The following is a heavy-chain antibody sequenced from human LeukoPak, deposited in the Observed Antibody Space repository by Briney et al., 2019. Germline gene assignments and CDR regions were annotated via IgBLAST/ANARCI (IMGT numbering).Heavy chain of an antibody. CDR3: AKLGGQELHNYYVAV. J-gene: IGHJ6*03. CDR1: GFTFSSYA. CDR2: IIDSGEST. D-gene: IGHD3-16*01. V-gene: IGHV3-23*01. Sequence: RTGGSLRLSCAASGFTFSSYAMSWVRQAPGEGLEGVSGIIDSGESTYYANFAKGRFTISRANSNNTLYLQMNSLRAEDTAVYYCAKLGGQELHNYYVAVCGKGTTVAVSS.